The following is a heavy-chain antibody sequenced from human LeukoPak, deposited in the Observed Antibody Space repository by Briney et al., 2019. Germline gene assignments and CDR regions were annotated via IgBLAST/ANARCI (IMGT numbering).Heavy chain of an antibody. V-gene: IGHV1-58*02. CDR1: GFTFTSSA. CDR3: AAVGYFDLSGAFDI. CDR2: IVVGSGNT. Sequence: SVKVPCKASGFTFTSSAMQWVRQARGQRLEWIGWIVVGSGNTNYAQKFQERVTITRDMSTSTAYMELSSLRSEDTAVYYCAAVGYFDLSGAFDIWGQGTMVTVSS. J-gene: IGHJ3*02. D-gene: IGHD3-9*01.